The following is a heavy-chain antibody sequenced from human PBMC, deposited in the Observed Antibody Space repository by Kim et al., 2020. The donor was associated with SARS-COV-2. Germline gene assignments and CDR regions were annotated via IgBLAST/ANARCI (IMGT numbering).Heavy chain of an antibody. CDR3: ARAPSYCSSTSCYEKSYYYCYYGLDV. CDR1: GFTFSSYA. D-gene: IGHD2-2*01. J-gene: IGHJ6*02. Sequence: GGSLRLSCAASGFTFSSYAMHWVRQAPGKGLKYVSAISSNGGSTYYANSVKGRFTISRDNSKNTLYLQMGSLRAEDMAVYYCARAPSYCSSTSCYEKSYYYCYYGLDVWGQGTTVTVSS. CDR2: ISSNGGST. V-gene: IGHV3-64*01.